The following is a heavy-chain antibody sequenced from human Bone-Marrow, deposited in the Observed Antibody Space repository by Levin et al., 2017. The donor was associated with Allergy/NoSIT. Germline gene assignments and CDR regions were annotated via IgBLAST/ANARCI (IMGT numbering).Heavy chain of an antibody. V-gene: IGHV3-48*01. CDR3: ARDFIGYSGYDYYYYYGMDV. J-gene: IGHJ6*02. CDR2: ISSSSSTI. Sequence: LSLTCAASGFTFRSYSMNWVRQAPGKGLEWVSYISSSSSTIYYADSVKGRFTISRDNAKNSLYLQMNSLRAEDTAVYYCARDFIGYSGYDYYYYYGMDVWGQGTTVTVSS. CDR1: GFTFRSYS. D-gene: IGHD5-12*01.